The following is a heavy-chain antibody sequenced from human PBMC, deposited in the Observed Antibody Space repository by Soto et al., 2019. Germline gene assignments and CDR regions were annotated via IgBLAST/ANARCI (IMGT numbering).Heavy chain of an antibody. D-gene: IGHD6-19*01. J-gene: IGHJ4*02. Sequence: EVQLVESGGGLVQPGRSLRLSCAASGFTFDDYAMHWVRQAPGKGLEWVSTITWNSGGIAYADSVKGRFTISRDNAKNSLYLQRNSLRREDTALYYCANGGGTSGWFELDYWGQGTLLTVSS. V-gene: IGHV3-9*01. CDR3: ANGGGTSGWFELDY. CDR2: ITWNSGGI. CDR1: GFTFDDYA.